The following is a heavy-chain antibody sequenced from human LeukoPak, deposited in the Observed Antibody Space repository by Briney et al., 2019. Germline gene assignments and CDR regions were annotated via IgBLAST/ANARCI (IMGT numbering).Heavy chain of an antibody. CDR2: ISSSSSYI. Sequence: GGSLRLSCAASGFTFSGYSMNWVRQAPGKGLEWVSSISSSSSYIYYADSVKGRFTISRDNSKNTLYLQMNSLRAEDTAVYYCAHIAVAGTNDAFDIWGQGTMVTVSS. CDR3: AHIAVAGTNDAFDI. D-gene: IGHD6-19*01. J-gene: IGHJ3*02. CDR1: GFTFSGYS. V-gene: IGHV3-21*04.